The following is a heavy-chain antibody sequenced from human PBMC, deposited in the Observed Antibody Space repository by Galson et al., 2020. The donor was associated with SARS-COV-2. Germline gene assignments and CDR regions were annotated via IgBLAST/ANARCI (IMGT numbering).Heavy chain of an antibody. CDR1: GYTFTGYY. D-gene: IGHD2-21*02. CDR2: INPNTGGT. V-gene: IGHV1-2*02. CDR3: ARSYCGGDCFPYFDC. J-gene: IGHJ4*02. Sequence: ASVKVSCRASGYTFTGYYIHWVRQAPGQGLEWMGWINPNTGGTNYAQKFQVRVTMTRDSSISTAYMELSRLKSDDSAVYYCARSYCGGDCFPYFDCWGQGALVTVSS.